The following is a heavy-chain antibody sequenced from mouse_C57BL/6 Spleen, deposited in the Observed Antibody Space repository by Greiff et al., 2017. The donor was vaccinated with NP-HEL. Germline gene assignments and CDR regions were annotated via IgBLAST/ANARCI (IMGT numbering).Heavy chain of an antibody. CDR2: ISSGGSYT. CDR1: GFTFSSYG. Sequence: EVKLVESGGDLVKPGGSLKLSCAASGFTFSSYGMSWVRQTPDKRLEWVATISSGGSYTYYPDSVKGRFTISRDNAKNTLYLQMSSLKSEDTAMYYCASPMIADVERRYFDVWGTGTTVTVSS. CDR3: ASPMIADVERRYFDV. D-gene: IGHD2-4*01. V-gene: IGHV5-6*01. J-gene: IGHJ1*03.